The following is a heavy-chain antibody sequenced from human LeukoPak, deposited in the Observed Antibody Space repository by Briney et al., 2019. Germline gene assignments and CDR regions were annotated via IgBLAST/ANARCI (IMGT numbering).Heavy chain of an antibody. J-gene: IGHJ6*04. D-gene: IGHD5-12*01. CDR1: GFTFSSYW. Sequence: GGSLRLSCAASGFTFSSYWMSWVRQAPGKGLEWVANIKHDGSEEYYVDSVKGRFTISRDNANSSLYLQMNSLRAEDTAVYYCARDKTGGYQPRGVMDVWGKGTTVTVSS. V-gene: IGHV3-7*01. CDR3: ARDKTGGYQPRGVMDV. CDR2: IKHDGSEE.